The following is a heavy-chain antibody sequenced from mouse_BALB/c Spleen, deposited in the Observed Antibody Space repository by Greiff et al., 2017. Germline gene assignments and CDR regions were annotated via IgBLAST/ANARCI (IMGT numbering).Heavy chain of an antibody. CDR1: GYTFTSYT. CDR3: ARTGNYEDYAMDY. V-gene: IGHV1-4*01. J-gene: IGHJ4*01. Sequence: VKLMESGAELARPGASVKMSCKASGYTFTSYTMHWVKQRPGQGLEWIGYINPSSGYTNYNQKFKDKATLTADKSSSTAYMQLSSLTSEDSAVYYCARTGNYEDYAMDYWGQGTSVTVSS. D-gene: IGHD2-1*01. CDR2: INPSSGYT.